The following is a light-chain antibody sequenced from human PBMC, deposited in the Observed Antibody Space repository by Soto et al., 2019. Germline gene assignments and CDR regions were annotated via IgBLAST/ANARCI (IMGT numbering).Light chain of an antibody. J-gene: IGKJ4*01. Sequence: LMTQSPATLSVSPGERVTLSCRASQSVYSNLAWYQQKPGQAPRLLIYGASTRATGLPARFSGSGSGTEFTLTISSPQSEDFAVYYCQQYNSWPLTFGGGTKVEIK. CDR2: GAS. CDR1: QSVYSN. V-gene: IGKV3-15*01. CDR3: QQYNSWPLT.